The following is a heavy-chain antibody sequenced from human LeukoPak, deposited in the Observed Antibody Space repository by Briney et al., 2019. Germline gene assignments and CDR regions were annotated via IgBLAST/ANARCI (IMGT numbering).Heavy chain of an antibody. CDR2: IFYTGGT. CDR1: GGSISSGGYY. J-gene: IGHJ4*02. Sequence: SQTLSLTCTVSGGSISSGGYYWSWIRQHPGKGLEWIGYIFYTGGTHYNPSLKSRVTISVDTSKNQFSLKLSSVTAADTAVYYCARGSLDFDYWGQGTLVTVSS. V-gene: IGHV4-31*03. CDR3: ARGSLDFDY.